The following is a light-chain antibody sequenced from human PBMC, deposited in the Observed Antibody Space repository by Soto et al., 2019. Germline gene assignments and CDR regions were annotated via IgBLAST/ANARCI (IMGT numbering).Light chain of an antibody. J-gene: IGKJ3*01. CDR2: AAS. CDR1: QGLGTN. V-gene: IGKV3-15*01. Sequence: TVMTQSPATLSVSPGERATLSCRASQGLGTNLAWYQQRPGQAPRLLIYAASTRATGVPARFSGSGSETEFTLTISGLQPEDFAVYYCQQRSNWPFTFGPGTTVDFK. CDR3: QQRSNWPFT.